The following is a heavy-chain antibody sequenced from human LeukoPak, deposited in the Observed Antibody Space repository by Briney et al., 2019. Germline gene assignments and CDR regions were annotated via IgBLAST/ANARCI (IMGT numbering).Heavy chain of an antibody. Sequence: PSETLSLTCTVSGVSITSYYWSWIRQPPGKGVESLGYIYNRGSTNYNPSLKSRVTMPADTSKNQCSLKLTSVTAADTAVYYCARFSGSVDAFDIWGRGTMVTVSS. CDR2: IYNRGST. D-gene: IGHD1-26*01. CDR3: ARFSGSVDAFDI. J-gene: IGHJ3*02. CDR1: GVSITSYY. V-gene: IGHV4-59*08.